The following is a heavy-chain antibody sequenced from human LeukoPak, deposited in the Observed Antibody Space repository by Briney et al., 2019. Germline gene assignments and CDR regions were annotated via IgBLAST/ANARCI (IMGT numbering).Heavy chain of an antibody. D-gene: IGHD6-19*01. J-gene: IGHJ4*02. CDR1: GFTFSNFA. CDR2: ISCSAGST. Sequence: GGSLRLSCAASGFTFSNFAMSWVRQAPGKGLEWVSTISCSAGSTFHADSVKGRFTISRDNSKNTLFLQMNSLRAEDTAIYYCAKAGSSGWSSSGGDYWGQGSLVTVSS. CDR3: AKAGSSGWSSSGGDY. V-gene: IGHV3-23*01.